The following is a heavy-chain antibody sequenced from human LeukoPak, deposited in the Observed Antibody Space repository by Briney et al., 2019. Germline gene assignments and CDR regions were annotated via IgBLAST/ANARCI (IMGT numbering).Heavy chain of an antibody. D-gene: IGHD1-26*01. CDR2: IYYSGST. V-gene: IGHV4-59*12. CDR3: ARAPLGGSYYFDY. CDR1: GGSISSYY. Sequence: PSETLSLTCTVSGGSISSYYWSWIWQPPGKGLEWIGYIYYSGSTNYNPSLKSRVTISVDTSKNQFSLKLSSVTAADTAVYYCARAPLGGSYYFDYWGQGTLVTVSS. J-gene: IGHJ4*02.